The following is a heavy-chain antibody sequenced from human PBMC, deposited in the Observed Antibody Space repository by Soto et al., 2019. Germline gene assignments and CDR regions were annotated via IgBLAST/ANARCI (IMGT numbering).Heavy chain of an antibody. D-gene: IGHD3-10*01. Sequence: QVTLKESGPVLVKPTETLTLTCTVSGFSLSNARMGVSWIRQPPGKALEWLAHIFSNDEKSYSTSMKNRLTIPKDTSKSQVVLTMTNMDPVDTATYYCARETPPIHFYGSGSYAYYYYYMDVWGKGTTVTVSS. CDR3: ARETPPIHFYGSGSYAYYYYYMDV. CDR1: GFSLSNARMG. J-gene: IGHJ6*03. V-gene: IGHV2-26*01. CDR2: IFSNDEK.